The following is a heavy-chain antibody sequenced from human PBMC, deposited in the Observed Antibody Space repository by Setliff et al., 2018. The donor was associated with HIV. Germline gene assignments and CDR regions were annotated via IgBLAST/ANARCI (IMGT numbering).Heavy chain of an antibody. J-gene: IGHJ4*02. CDR1: GFTFSSYA. CDR2: ISSDGSNE. D-gene: IGHD1-7*01. V-gene: IGHV3-30*04. Sequence: GGSLRLSCAASGFTFSSYAMRWVRQAPGKGLEWVAVISSDGSNEYYADFVKGRFTMSRDSAKNTLYLQMNSLRVEDTAVYYCVKWNYPNSWGQGTLVTVSS. CDR3: VKWNYPNS.